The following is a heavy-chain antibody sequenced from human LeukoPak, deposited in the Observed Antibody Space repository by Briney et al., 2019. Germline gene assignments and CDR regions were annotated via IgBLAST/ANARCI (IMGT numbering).Heavy chain of an antibody. CDR3: ERGKSYYNAIDY. CDR2: INHSGST. CDR1: GGSFRGYY. J-gene: IGHJ4*02. Sequence: SETLSLTCAVYGGSFRGYYWSWIRQPPGKGLEWIGEINHSGSTNYNPSLKSRVTISVDTSKNQFPLKLGSVTAADTAVYYCERGKSYYNAIDYWGQGTLVTVSS. D-gene: IGHD3-10*01. V-gene: IGHV4-34*01.